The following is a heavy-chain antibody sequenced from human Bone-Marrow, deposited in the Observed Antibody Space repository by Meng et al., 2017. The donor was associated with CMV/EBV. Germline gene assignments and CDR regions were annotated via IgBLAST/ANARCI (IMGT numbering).Heavy chain of an antibody. J-gene: IGHJ4*02. CDR3: ARGPTYYDFWSGEPIDD. CDR1: GFTFSSYA. D-gene: IGHD3-3*01. CDR2: ISYDGSNK. V-gene: IGHV3-30*04. Sequence: GGSLRLSCAASGFTFSSYAMHWVRQAPGKGLEWVAVISYDGSNKYYADSVKGRFTISRDNSKNTLYLQMNSLRAEDTAVYYCARGPTYYDFWSGEPIDDWGQGNLVNVSS.